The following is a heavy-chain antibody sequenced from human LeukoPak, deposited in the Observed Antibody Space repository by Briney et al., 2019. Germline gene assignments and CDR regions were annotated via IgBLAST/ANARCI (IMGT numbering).Heavy chain of an antibody. Sequence: GGSLRLSCAASGFTFSDYALGWVRQAPGRGLEWVATLSGSGAGTYYSDSVKGRFTISRDNSKNTLYLQMNSLRAEDTAVYYCARWYCSSTNCYYDYWGQGTLVTVSS. CDR1: GFTFSDYA. CDR2: LSGSGAGT. J-gene: IGHJ4*03. CDR3: ARWYCSSTNCYYDY. D-gene: IGHD2-2*01. V-gene: IGHV3-23*01.